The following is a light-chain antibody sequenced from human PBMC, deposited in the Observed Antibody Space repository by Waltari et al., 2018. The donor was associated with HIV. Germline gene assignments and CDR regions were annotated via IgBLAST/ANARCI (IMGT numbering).Light chain of an antibody. CDR2: AAS. V-gene: IGKV1-27*01. CDR1: QGISSY. Sequence: DIQMTQSPSSLSASVGDRVTLTCRASQGISSYLAWYQQRPGKVPKLLIYAASTLQSGVPSRFSGSGSGTDFTLTISSLQPEDVATYYCQKYNSAPQGFTFGPGTKVDIK. CDR3: QKYNSAPQGFT. J-gene: IGKJ3*01.